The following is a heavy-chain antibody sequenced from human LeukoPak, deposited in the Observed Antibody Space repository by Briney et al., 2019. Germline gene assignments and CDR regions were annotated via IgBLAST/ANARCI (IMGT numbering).Heavy chain of an antibody. CDR2: MNPNSGNT. CDR1: GYTFTSYD. Sequence: GASVKVSCKASGYTFTSYDINWVRQATGQGLEWMGWMNPNSGNTGYAQKFQGRVTMTRNTSISTAYMELSSLRSEDTAVYYCARIHSSGSYAYYYYYYYMDVWGKGTTVTVSS. D-gene: IGHD3-22*01. CDR3: ARIHSSGSYAYYYYYYYMDV. V-gene: IGHV1-8*01. J-gene: IGHJ6*03.